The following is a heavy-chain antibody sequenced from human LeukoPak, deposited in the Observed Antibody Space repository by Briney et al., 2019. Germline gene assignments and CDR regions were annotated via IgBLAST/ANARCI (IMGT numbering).Heavy chain of an antibody. Sequence: GGSLRLSCATSGFPFSDFSMTWVRQAPGKGLEWISTTNSGGTTTYYAESVKGRFTISRDNFKNALYLQMSSLRVEDTATYYCAKQSYARSLGEGGPGTLVTVSS. CDR1: GFPFSDFS. CDR3: AKQSYARSLGE. CDR2: TNSGGTTT. J-gene: IGHJ4*02. V-gene: IGHV3-23*01. D-gene: IGHD3-10*02.